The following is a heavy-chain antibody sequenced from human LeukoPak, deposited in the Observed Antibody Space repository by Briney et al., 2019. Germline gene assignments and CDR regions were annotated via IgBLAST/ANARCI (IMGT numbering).Heavy chain of an antibody. Sequence: ASVKVSCKASGYTFTSYHMHWVRQAPGQGLEWMGIINPSGGSTSYAQKFQGRVTMTRDTSTSTVYMELSSLRSEDTAVYYCARWGYSSSSGVRFDYWGQGTLVTVSS. V-gene: IGHV1-46*01. CDR2: INPSGGST. D-gene: IGHD6-6*01. CDR3: ARWGYSSSSGVRFDY. J-gene: IGHJ4*02. CDR1: GYTFTSYH.